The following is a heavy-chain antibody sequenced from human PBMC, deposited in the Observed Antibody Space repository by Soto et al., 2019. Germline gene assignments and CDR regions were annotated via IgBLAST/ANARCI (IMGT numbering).Heavy chain of an antibody. CDR3: ARGWYSSSWYEGYFDY. V-gene: IGHV4-59*01. J-gene: IGHJ4*02. D-gene: IGHD6-13*01. CDR2: IYYSGST. Sequence: QVQLQESGPGLVKPSETLSLTCTVSGGSISSYYWSWIRQPPGKGLEWIGYIYYSGSTNYNPSLNSRVTISVDTSKNLFSLKLSSVTAADTAVYYWARGWYSSSWYEGYFDYWGQGTLVTVSS. CDR1: GGSISSYY.